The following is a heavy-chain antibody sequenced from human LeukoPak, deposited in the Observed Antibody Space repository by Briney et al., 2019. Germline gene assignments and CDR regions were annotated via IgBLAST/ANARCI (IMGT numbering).Heavy chain of an antibody. V-gene: IGHV1-18*01. CDR1: GYTFTSYG. CDR3: ARASYYYDSSGYPPGI. Sequence: ASVKVSCKASGYTFTSYGISWVRQAPGQGLEWMGWISAYNGNTNYAQKLQGRVTMTTDTSTSTAYMELRSLRSEDTAVYYCARASYYYDSSGYPPGIWGHGTMVTVSS. CDR2: ISAYNGNT. J-gene: IGHJ3*02. D-gene: IGHD3-22*01.